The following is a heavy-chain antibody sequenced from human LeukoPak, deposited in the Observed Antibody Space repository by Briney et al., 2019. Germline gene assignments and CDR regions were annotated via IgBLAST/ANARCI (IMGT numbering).Heavy chain of an antibody. Sequence: PSETLSLTCTVSGGSISSSSYYWGWIRQPPGKGLEWIGSIYYSGSTYYNPSLKSRVTISVDTSKNQFSLKLSSVTAADTAVYYCARSSPGYDLGYFDYWGQGTLVTVSS. CDR2: IYYSGST. J-gene: IGHJ4*02. D-gene: IGHD5-12*01. CDR1: GGSISSSSYY. CDR3: ARSSPGYDLGYFDY. V-gene: IGHV4-39*01.